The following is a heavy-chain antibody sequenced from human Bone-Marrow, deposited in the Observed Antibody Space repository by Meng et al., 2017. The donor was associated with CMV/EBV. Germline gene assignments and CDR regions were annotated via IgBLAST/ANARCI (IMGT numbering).Heavy chain of an antibody. CDR2: LYHCGIT. CDR3: ARMGRTKHYHGAGGFYYGMDV. CDR1: GYSISTGFY. V-gene: IGHV4-38-2*02. J-gene: IGHJ6*02. D-gene: IGHD3-10*01. Sequence: SETLSLTCNVSGYSISTGFYWGWIRQPPGGGLEWIGSLYHCGITYHNPSLKGRVTISEDTSNNPFSLKLSGVTAADTAVYYCARMGRTKHYHGAGGFYYGMDVWGQGTAVTVSS.